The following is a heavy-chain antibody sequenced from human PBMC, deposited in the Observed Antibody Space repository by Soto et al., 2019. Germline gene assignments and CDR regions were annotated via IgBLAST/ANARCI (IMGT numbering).Heavy chain of an antibody. Sequence: ASVKVSCKGSGYTFNNYGISWVRQAPGQGLEWMGRIGPYKSNIKYSEKLRALVNMTTDTSTSTAYLDLRSLRSDDTAVYYFARDLYGSGSYYTDFWGQGTLVTVSS. V-gene: IGHV1-18*01. CDR3: ARDLYGSGSYYTDF. CDR1: GYTFNNYG. CDR2: IGPYKSNI. J-gene: IGHJ4*02. D-gene: IGHD3-10*01.